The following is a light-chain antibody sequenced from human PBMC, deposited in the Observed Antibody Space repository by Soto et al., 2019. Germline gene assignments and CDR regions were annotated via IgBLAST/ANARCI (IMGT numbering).Light chain of an antibody. CDR3: QQRL. J-gene: IGKJ3*01. Sequence: DIQLTQSPSFLSASVGDRVTITCRASQGISSYLDWYQQKPGKAPKLLIYAASTLQSGVPSRFSGSGSGTEFTLTISSLQPEDFATYYCQQRLFGPGTKVDIK. CDR1: QGISSY. CDR2: AAS. V-gene: IGKV1-9*01.